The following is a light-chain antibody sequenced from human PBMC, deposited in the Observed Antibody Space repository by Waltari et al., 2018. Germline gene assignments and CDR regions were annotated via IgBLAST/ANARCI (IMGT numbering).Light chain of an antibody. J-gene: IGLJ2*01. Sequence: QSLLTQPPSASGTPGQTVTIPCSGSSSNIGRNTVNWYQQLPGTAPNLCIDSNNRRPSGVPARFSGFKSGTSASLAISGIQSEDEADYYCGTWDDSLNGPLFGGGTKVTVL. V-gene: IGLV1-44*01. CDR1: SSNIGRNT. CDR3: GTWDDSLNGPL. CDR2: SNN.